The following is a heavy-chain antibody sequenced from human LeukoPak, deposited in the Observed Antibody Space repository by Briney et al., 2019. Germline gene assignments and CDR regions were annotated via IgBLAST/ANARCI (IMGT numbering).Heavy chain of an antibody. J-gene: IGHJ3*02. V-gene: IGHV4-39*07. CDR1: GGSIAGSSYY. CDR2: FYYSGST. Sequence: KPSETLSLTCTVSGGSIAGSSYYWGWIRQPPGKGLEWIGSFYYSGSTYYNPSLKRRVTISVDTSKNQFSLRLSSVTAADTAVYYCASTGGVSTHYDVTPGRDSFDIWGQGTMVTVSS. CDR3: ASTGGVSTHYDVTPGRDSFDI. D-gene: IGHD3-10*02.